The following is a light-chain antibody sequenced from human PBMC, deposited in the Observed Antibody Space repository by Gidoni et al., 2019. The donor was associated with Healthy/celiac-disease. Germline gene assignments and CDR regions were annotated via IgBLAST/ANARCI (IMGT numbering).Light chain of an antibody. CDR1: QSISSY. V-gene: IGKV1-39*01. CDR3: QQSYSTPLT. Sequence: DIQMTQSPSSLSASVGDRVTITCRASQSISSYLNWYQQKPGKAPKLLIYAASSLQSGVPSRFSGSGSGTDFTLTISSLQPEDFATYYCQQSYSTPLTFXQXPKVEIK. CDR2: AAS. J-gene: IGKJ1*01.